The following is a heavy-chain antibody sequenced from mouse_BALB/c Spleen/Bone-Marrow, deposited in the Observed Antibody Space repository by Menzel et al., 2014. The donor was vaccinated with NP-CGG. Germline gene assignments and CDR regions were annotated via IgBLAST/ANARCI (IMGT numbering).Heavy chain of an antibody. CDR3: ARWSFDY. CDR2: IYPGSGST. V-gene: IGHV1-77*01. Sequence: VQLQQSGPELVKPGASVKMSCKASGYTFTDYVISWVKQRTGQSLEWIGEIYPGSGSTYYNEKFKGKATLTADKSSNTAYMQLSSLTSEDSAVYFCARWSFDYWGQGTTLTVSS. J-gene: IGHJ2*01. CDR1: GYTFTDYV.